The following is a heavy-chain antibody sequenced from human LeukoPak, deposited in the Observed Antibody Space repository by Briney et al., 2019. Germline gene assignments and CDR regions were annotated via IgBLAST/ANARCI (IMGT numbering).Heavy chain of an antibody. CDR3: ARIGLGELSFLPEEAFDI. J-gene: IGHJ3*02. CDR2: IYYSGST. V-gene: IGHV4-39*07. Sequence: SETLSLTCTVSGGSISGTTYYWGWIRQPPGKGLEWIGTIYYSGSTYYNPSLKSRVTISIDTSKNQFSLNVSSVTAADTAVYYCARIGLGELSFLPEEAFDIWGQGTMVTVSS. D-gene: IGHD3-16*02. CDR1: GGSISGTTYY.